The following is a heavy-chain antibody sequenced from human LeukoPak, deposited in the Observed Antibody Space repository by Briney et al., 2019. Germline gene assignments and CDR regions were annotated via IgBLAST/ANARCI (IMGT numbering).Heavy chain of an antibody. V-gene: IGHV3-73*01. Sequence: GGSLKLSCAASGFTFSGSAMRWVRQASGKGLEWVGRIRSKANSYATAYAASVKGRFTISRDDSKNTAYLQMNSLKTEDTAVYYCTRLREDPWGQGTLVTVSS. CDR2: IRSKANSYAT. CDR3: TRLREDP. CDR1: GFTFSGSA. J-gene: IGHJ5*02.